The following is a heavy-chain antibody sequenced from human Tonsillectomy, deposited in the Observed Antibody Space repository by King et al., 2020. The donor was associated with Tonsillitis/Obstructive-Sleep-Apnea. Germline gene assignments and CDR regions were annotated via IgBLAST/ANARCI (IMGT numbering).Heavy chain of an antibody. Sequence: VQLVESGGGLVQRGQSLRLSCAASGFTFTSYAMTWVRLAPGKGLEWVSAISGNGGSTYYADSVKGRFTISRDNSKNTLYLQRNSLRAEDTAIYFCAKVRSWGTVFQHWGQGTMVTVSS. D-gene: IGHD7-27*01. J-gene: IGHJ1*01. CDR2: ISGNGGST. V-gene: IGHV3-23*04. CDR3: AKVRSWGTVFQH. CDR1: GFTFTSYA.